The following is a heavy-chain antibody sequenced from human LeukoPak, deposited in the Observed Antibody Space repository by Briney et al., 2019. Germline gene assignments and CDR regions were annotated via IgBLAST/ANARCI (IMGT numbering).Heavy chain of an antibody. CDR3: ARVKGTVTQYYYYYYMDV. V-gene: IGHV4-39*01. J-gene: IGHJ6*03. D-gene: IGHD4-11*01. CDR2: IYYSGST. CDR1: GGSISSSSYY. Sequence: SETLSLTCTVSGGSISSSSYYWGWIRQPPGKGLEWIGSIYYSGSTYYNPSLKSRVTISVDTSKNQFSLKLSSVTAADTAVYYCARVKGTVTQYYYYYYMDVWGKGTTVTVPS.